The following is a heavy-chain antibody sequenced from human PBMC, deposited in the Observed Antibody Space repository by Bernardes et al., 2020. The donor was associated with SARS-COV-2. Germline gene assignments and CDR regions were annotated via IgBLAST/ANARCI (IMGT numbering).Heavy chain of an antibody. V-gene: IGHV3-23*01. D-gene: IGHD5-18*01. CDR3: AKCIQGSYAMDV. Sequence: GGSLRLSCAASGFIFSRNAMTWVRQAPGKGLEWVSGISGSGGSTYYADSVKGRFTISRDNSNNTLYLEMNSLKAEDTAIYFCAKCIQGSYAMDVWGQGTPVTVSS. CDR1: GFIFSRNA. J-gene: IGHJ6*02. CDR2: ISGSGGST.